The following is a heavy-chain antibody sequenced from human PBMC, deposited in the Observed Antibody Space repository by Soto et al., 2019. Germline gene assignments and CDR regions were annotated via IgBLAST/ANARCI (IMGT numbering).Heavy chain of an antibody. CDR2: INAGNGNT. V-gene: IGHV1-3*01. CDR1: GYTFTSYA. J-gene: IGHJ4*02. CDR3: ARENVRNHALDY. D-gene: IGHD2-2*01. Sequence: ASVKVSCKASGYTFTSYAMHWVRQAPGQRLEWMGWINAGNGNTKYSQKFQGRVTITRDTSASTAYMELSSLRSEDTAVYYCARENVRNHALDYWGQGTLVTVYS.